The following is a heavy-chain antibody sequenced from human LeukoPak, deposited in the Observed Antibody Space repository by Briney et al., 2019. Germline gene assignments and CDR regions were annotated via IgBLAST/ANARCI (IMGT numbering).Heavy chain of an antibody. CDR1: GFTFNDYG. Sequence: PGGSLRLSCAASGFTFNDYGMSWVRHAPGKGLEWVSGINWNGGRTVYADSMKGRFIISRDNANNSLYLQVNSLRAEDTALYYCARNFGGGDSSGPYYWGQGTLVTVSS. V-gene: IGHV3-20*04. D-gene: IGHD3-22*01. J-gene: IGHJ4*02. CDR2: INWNGGRT. CDR3: ARNFGGGDSSGPYY.